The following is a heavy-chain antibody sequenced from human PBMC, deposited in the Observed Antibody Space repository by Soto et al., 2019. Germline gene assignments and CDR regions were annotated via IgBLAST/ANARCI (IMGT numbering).Heavy chain of an antibody. Sequence: GYYWSWIRQHPGKGLEWIGYIYYSGSTYYNPSLKSRVTISVDTSKNQFSLKLSSVTAADTAVYYCATSAGSSGWYISGYDYWGQGTLVTVSS. CDR3: ATSAGSSGWYISGYDY. D-gene: IGHD6-19*01. CDR2: IYYSGST. J-gene: IGHJ4*02. V-gene: IGHV4-31*02. CDR1: GYY.